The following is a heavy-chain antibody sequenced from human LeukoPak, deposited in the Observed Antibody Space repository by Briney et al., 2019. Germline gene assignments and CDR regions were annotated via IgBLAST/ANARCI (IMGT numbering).Heavy chain of an antibody. CDR1: GFTFSSYW. CDR2: IKQDGGEK. D-gene: IGHD4-17*01. J-gene: IGHJ5*02. CDR3: AKAAYGDYVNWFDP. V-gene: IGHV3-7*03. Sequence: GGSLRLSCAASGFTFSSYWMSWVRQAPGKGLEWVANIKQDGGEKYYVDSVKGRFTISRDNSKNTLYLQMNSLRAEDTALYYCAKAAYGDYVNWFDPWGQGTLVTVSS.